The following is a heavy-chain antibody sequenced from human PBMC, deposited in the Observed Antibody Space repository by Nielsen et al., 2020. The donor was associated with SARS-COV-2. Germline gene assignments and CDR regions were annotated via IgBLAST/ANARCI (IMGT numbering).Heavy chain of an antibody. V-gene: IGHV3-30-3*01. D-gene: IGHD3/OR15-3a*01. CDR1: GFTFSNAW. CDR2: ISYDGSNK. Sequence: GESLKISCAASGFTFSNAWMSWVRQAPGKGLEWVAVISYDGSNKYYADSVKGRFTISRDNSKNTLYLQMNSLRAEDTAVYYCARDARTGYGMDVWGQGTTVTVSS. J-gene: IGHJ6*02. CDR3: ARDARTGYGMDV.